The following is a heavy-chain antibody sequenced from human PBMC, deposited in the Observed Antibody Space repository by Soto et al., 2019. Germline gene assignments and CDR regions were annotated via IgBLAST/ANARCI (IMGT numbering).Heavy chain of an antibody. D-gene: IGHD1-26*01. CDR3: ARVEGGSEGAGVVAY. CDR2: IYHNGRT. V-gene: IGHV4-38-2*01. Sequence: PETLSLTCALSVYSISIGYYGGCIRQPSGKGLEWIASIYHNGRTYYNPSLKSRVIISVDTSKNQFSLKLSSVTASDTAVHYCARVEGGSEGAGVVAYWGQGTLVTVSS. CDR1: VYSISIGYY. J-gene: IGHJ4*02.